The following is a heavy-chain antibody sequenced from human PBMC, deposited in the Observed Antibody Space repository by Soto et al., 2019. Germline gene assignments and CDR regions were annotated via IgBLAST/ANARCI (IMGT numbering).Heavy chain of an antibody. V-gene: IGHV3-21*01. CDR3: ARVVPAAYYYYYGMDV. Sequence: GGSLRLSCAASGFTFSSYSMNWVRQAPGKVLEWVSSISSSSSYIYYADSVKGRFTISRDNAKNSLYLQMNSLRAEDTAVYYCARVVPAAYYYYYGMDVWGQGTTVNVSS. CDR2: ISSSSSYI. J-gene: IGHJ6*02. D-gene: IGHD2-2*01. CDR1: GFTFSSYS.